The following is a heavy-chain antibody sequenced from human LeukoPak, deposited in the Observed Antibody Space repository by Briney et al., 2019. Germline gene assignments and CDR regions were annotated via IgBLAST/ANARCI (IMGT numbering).Heavy chain of an antibody. CDR3: ARGYIGNSGRSYCYYLDV. D-gene: IGHD1-26*01. CDR2: ISRSGST. CDR1: DYSISSGYH. J-gene: IGHJ6*03. V-gene: IGHV4-38-2*01. Sequence: SETLSLTCAVSDYSISSGYHWGWIRQPPEKGLEWIGSISRSGSTYYSPSLKGRVTMSVDSSKNEFSLNLSSVTAADTAVYYCARGYIGNSGRSYCYYLDVWGKGTTDTVSS.